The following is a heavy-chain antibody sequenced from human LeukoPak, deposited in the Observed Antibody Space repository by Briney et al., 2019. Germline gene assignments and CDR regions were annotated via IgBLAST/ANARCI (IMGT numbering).Heavy chain of an antibody. CDR2: IYYSGST. J-gene: IGHJ6*02. Sequence: PSETLSLTCTVSGGSISSYYWSWIRQPPGKGLEWIGYIYYSGSTNYNPSLKSRVTISLDTSKNQFSLKLSSVTAADTAVYYCARGSKRGVRDYYYYCMDVWGQGTTVTVSS. CDR3: ARGSKRGVRDYYYYCMDV. D-gene: IGHD3-10*01. CDR1: GGSISSYY. V-gene: IGHV4-59*01.